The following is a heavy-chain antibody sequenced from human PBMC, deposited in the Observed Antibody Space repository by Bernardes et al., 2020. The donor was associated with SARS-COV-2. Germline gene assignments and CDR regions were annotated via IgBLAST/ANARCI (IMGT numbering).Heavy chain of an antibody. CDR3: ARSRREKYFDL. Sequence: ASVKVSCMASGYTFTSYGISWVRQAPGQGLEWMGWISAYNGNTNYAQKLQGRVTMTTDTSTSTVYMELRSLRSDDTAVYYCARSRREKYFDLWGRGTLVTFSS. V-gene: IGHV1-18*04. CDR1: GYTFTSYG. J-gene: IGHJ2*01. CDR2: ISAYNGNT.